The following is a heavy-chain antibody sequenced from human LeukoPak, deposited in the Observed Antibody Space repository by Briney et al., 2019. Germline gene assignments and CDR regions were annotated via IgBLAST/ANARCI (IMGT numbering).Heavy chain of an antibody. CDR1: GYTFTTYD. CDR3: ARVHSGYDYYYGMDV. V-gene: IGHV1-8*01. CDR2: MNPNSGNT. Sequence: ASVKVSCKASGYTFTTYDINWVRQATGQGLERMGWMNPNSGNTGYAQKFQGRVTMTRNTSISTAYMELSSLRSEDTAVYYCARVHSGYDYYYGMDVWGQGTTVTVSS. D-gene: IGHD5-12*01. J-gene: IGHJ6*02.